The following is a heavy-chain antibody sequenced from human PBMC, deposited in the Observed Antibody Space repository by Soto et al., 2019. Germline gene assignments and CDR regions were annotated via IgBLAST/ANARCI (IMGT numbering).Heavy chain of an antibody. V-gene: IGHV1-46*03. Sequence: ASVTVSCKASGYTFTRYYMHWVRQAPRQGLEWMGIINPSGGSTSYAQKFQGRVTMTRDTSTSTVYMELSSLRSEDTAVYYCASSPPTEMGAFDIWGQGTMVTVSS. J-gene: IGHJ3*02. D-gene: IGHD2-21*02. CDR3: ASSPPTEMGAFDI. CDR1: GYTFTRYY. CDR2: INPSGGST.